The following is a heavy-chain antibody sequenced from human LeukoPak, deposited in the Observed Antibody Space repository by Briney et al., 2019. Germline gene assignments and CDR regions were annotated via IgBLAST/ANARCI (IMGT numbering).Heavy chain of an antibody. CDR1: GFTFSSYS. CDR3: ARELGYCSGRTCYSRGYFDY. D-gene: IGHD2-15*01. J-gene: IGHJ4*02. Sequence: GGSLRLSCAASGFTFSSYSMNWVRQAPGKGLEWVSSISSSSSYIYYADSVKGRFTISRDNAKNSLYLQMNSLRAEDTAVYYCARELGYCSGRTCYSRGYFDYWGQGTLVTVSS. V-gene: IGHV3-21*01. CDR2: ISSSSSYI.